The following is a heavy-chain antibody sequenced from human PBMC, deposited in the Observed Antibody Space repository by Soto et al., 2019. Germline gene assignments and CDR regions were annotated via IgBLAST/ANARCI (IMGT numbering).Heavy chain of an antibody. D-gene: IGHD6-13*01. CDR2: IYYSGST. Sequence: KHPGKGLEWIGYIYYSGSTYYNPSLKSRVTISVDTSKNQSSLKLSSVTAADTAVYYCARDAPAAAGLVPQYYFDYWGQGTLVTVSS. CDR3: ARDAPAAAGLVPQYYFDY. V-gene: IGHV4-31*02. J-gene: IGHJ4*02.